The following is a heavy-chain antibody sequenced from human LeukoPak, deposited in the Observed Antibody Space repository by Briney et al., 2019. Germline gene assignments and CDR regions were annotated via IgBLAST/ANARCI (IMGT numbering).Heavy chain of an antibody. Sequence: SETLSLTCTVSGGSISSGGYYWSWIRQHPAKGLEWIGYIYYSGSTYYNPSLKSRVTISVDTSKNQFSLKLSSVTAADTAVYYCARARIAARLHYYYYMDVWGRGTTVTVSS. CDR1: GGSISSGGYY. V-gene: IGHV4-31*03. CDR2: IYYSGST. J-gene: IGHJ6*03. CDR3: ARARIAARLHYYYYMDV. D-gene: IGHD6-6*01.